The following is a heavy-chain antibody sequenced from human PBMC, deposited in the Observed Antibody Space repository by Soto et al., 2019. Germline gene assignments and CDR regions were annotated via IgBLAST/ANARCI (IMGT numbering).Heavy chain of an antibody. CDR3: ARIGRLRWGDY. Sequence: EVQLVESGGGLVQPGGSLRLSCAASGFTFSSYSMNWVRQAPGKGLEWVSYISSSSSTIYYADSVKGRFTISRDNAKNPLYLQMNTLRAEDTVVYSSARIGRLRWGDYWGQGTLVTVSS. J-gene: IGHJ4*02. CDR1: GFTFSSYS. V-gene: IGHV3-48*01. CDR2: ISSSSSTI. D-gene: IGHD4-17*01.